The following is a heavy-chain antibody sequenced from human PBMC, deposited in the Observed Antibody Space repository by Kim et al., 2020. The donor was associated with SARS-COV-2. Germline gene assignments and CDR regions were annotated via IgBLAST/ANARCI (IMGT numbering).Heavy chain of an antibody. Sequence: NYNPALKSRVTISVDTSKNQFSLKRSSVTAADTAVYYCAGGVVPAASTDYWGQGTLVTVSS. CDR3: AGGVVPAASTDY. J-gene: IGHJ4*02. D-gene: IGHD2-2*01. V-gene: IGHV4-61*02.